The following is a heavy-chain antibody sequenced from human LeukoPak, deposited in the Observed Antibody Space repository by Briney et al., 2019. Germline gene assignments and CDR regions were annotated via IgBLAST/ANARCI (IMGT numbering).Heavy chain of an antibody. CDR2: TNSDGSNT. CDR1: GFTFYAYY. Sequence: PGGSLRLSCAASGFTFYAYYIHWVRQAPGQGLVWVSRTNSDGSNTRYADSVKGRFTMSVDDAKKALYLQMNSLRAEDTAVYYCANALPDYFGMDVWGQGTTVTVYS. V-gene: IGHV3-74*01. J-gene: IGHJ6*02. CDR3: ANALPDYFGMDV.